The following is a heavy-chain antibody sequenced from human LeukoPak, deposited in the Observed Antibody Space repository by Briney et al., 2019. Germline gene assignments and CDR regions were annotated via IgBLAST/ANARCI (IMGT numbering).Heavy chain of an antibody. CDR3: TRGSIAYYYMDV. Sequence: SETLSLTCTVSGDSITNTNFYWAWIRQSPGKGLEWIGSVYYSGSIYYNPSLKSRVTISVDTSKNQFSLKLSSVTAADTAVYYCTRGSIAYYYMDVWGKGTTVTISS. CDR1: GDSITNTNFY. J-gene: IGHJ6*03. CDR2: VYYSGSI. D-gene: IGHD3-22*01. V-gene: IGHV4-39*07.